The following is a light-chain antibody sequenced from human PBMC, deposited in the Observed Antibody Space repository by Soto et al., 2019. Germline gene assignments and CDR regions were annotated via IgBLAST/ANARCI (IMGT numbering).Light chain of an antibody. CDR2: RAS. J-gene: IGKJ2*03. CDR1: QSVSWW. CDR3: QQYNSSVYS. Sequence: GDRVNITCRASQSVSWWLAWYQQKPGQAPKVMIYRASTLETGVPSRFSASGFGTEFTLTISSLQPDDFATYYCQQYNSSVYSFGGGTKLEI. V-gene: IGKV1-5*03.